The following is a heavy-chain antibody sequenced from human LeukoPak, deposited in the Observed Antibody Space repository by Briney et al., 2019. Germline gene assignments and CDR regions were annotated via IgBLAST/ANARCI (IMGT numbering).Heavy chain of an antibody. CDR3: ARKLNWFDP. J-gene: IGHJ5*02. Sequence: SETLSLTCTVSGGSISSYYWSWIRQPPGKGPEWIGYIYYSGSTNYNPSLKSRATISVDTSKNQFSLKLSSVTAADTAVYYCARKLNWFDPWGQGTLVTVSS. CDR2: IYYSGST. V-gene: IGHV4-59*08. CDR1: GGSISSYY.